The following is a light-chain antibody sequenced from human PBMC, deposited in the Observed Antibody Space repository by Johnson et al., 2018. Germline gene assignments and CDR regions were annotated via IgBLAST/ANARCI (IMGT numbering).Light chain of an antibody. CDR2: ENN. CDR1: SSNIGNNY. CDR3: GTWDSNLRAGNV. Sequence: QSVLTQPPSVSAAPGQKVTISCSGSSSNIGNNYVSWYQQLPGTASKLLIYENNKRPSGIPDRFSGSKSGTSATLCITGLQTGDEADYYCGTWDSNLRAGNVFGTGTKVTVL. J-gene: IGLJ1*01. V-gene: IGLV1-51*02.